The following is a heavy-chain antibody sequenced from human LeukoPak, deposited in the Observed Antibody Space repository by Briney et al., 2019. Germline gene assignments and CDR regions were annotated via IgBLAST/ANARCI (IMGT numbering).Heavy chain of an antibody. D-gene: IGHD4-17*01. V-gene: IGHV3-30*18. Sequence: PGRSLRLSCAAPGFTFSSYGMHWVRQAPGKGLEWVAVISYDGSNKYYADSVKSRFTISRDDSKNTLYLQMNSLRAEDTAVYYCAKDANYGDYIPYDYWGQGTLVTVSS. J-gene: IGHJ4*02. CDR3: AKDANYGDYIPYDY. CDR1: GFTFSSYG. CDR2: ISYDGSNK.